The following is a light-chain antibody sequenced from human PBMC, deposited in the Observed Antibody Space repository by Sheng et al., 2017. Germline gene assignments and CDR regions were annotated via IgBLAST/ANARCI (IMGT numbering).Light chain of an antibody. Sequence: EIVMTQSPASLSVSPGERVTLSCRASQSVSTNLAWFQQRPGQPPRLLIYGASTRATGIPDRFSGRGSGTEFALTIISLQSEDFAVYFCQQYNEWPMYTFGQGTKLEIK. CDR2: GAS. CDR1: QSVSTN. V-gene: IGKV3-15*01. CDR3: QQYNEWPMYT. J-gene: IGKJ2*01.